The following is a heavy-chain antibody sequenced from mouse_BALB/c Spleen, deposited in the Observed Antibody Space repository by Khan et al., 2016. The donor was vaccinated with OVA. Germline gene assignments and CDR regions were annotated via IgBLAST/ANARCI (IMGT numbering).Heavy chain of an antibody. Sequence: EVQLQESGAELVKPGASVKLSCTASAFNINDTCLHWVKQRPEQGLEWIGRIDPANGDTKYDPKFQAKATITADTPSNIAYLQLSSLTSEDTAVYYCARSNSLWPMDYWGQGTSVTVSS. CDR3: ARSNSLWPMDY. D-gene: IGHD1-1*01. CDR1: AFNINDTC. V-gene: IGHV14-3*02. CDR2: IDPANGDT. J-gene: IGHJ4*01.